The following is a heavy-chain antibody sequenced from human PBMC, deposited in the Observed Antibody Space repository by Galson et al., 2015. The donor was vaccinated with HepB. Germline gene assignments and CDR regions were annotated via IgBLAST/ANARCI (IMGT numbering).Heavy chain of an antibody. CDR3: VRDFGPKQILTVQGGH. CDR2: IWSDGTNT. CDR1: GFTFSSYG. Sequence: SLRLSCAASGFTFSSYGMSWVRQAPGKGLMWVAVIWSDGTNTCYVDSVKGRFTISRDNSKNMVYLQMRSLRVEDTAVYYCVRDFGPKQILTVQGGHWGQGTLVTVSS. J-gene: IGHJ4*02. D-gene: IGHD3-9*01. V-gene: IGHV3-33*01.